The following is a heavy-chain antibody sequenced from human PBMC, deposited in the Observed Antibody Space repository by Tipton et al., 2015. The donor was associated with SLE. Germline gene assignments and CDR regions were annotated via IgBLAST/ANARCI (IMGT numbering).Heavy chain of an antibody. CDR2: IYHSGST. CDR1: GYSISSGYY. CDR3: ARDSLVVVAARWGFDY. V-gene: IGHV4-38-2*02. J-gene: IGHJ4*02. D-gene: IGHD2-15*01. Sequence: TLSLTCTVSGYSISSGYYWGWIRQPPGKGLEWIGNIYHSGSTYYNPSLKSRVTISVDTSKNQFSLKLSSVTAADTAVYYCARDSLVVVAARWGFDYWGQVTLVTVSS.